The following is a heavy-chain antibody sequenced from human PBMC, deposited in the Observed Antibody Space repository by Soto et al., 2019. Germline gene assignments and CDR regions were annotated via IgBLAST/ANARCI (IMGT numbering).Heavy chain of an antibody. Sequence: QVQLVQSGAEVKKPGASVKVSCKTSGYTFSTSDISWVRQAPGQGLEWMGWISASTGYTNYAQKFQDRVTMTTDTSTSTAYMEVRCLRSDATAVYYCGRVLPYYYDSSGYYPYYFDFWGQGTLVTVSS. CDR3: GRVLPYYYDSSGYYPYYFDF. J-gene: IGHJ4*01. V-gene: IGHV1-18*01. CDR1: GYTFSTSD. CDR2: ISASTGYT. D-gene: IGHD3-22*01.